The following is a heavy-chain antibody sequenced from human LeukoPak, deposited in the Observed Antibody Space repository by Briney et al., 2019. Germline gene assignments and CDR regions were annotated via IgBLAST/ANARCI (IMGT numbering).Heavy chain of an antibody. CDR2: IYASGST. V-gene: IGHV4-61*02. CDR1: GGSIASGSYY. D-gene: IGHD3-10*01. J-gene: IGHJ4*02. Sequence: SETLSLTCTVSGGSIASGSYYWSWIRQPAGEGLEWIGRIYASGSTNYNPSLKSRVTISLDTSKNQFSLKLSSVTAADTAVYYCGAGYYGSGSYYANDYWGQGTLVTVSS. CDR3: GAGYYGSGSYYANDY.